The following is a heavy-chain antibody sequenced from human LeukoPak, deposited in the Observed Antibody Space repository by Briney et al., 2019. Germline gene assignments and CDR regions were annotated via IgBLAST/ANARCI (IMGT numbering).Heavy chain of an antibody. CDR2: ISAYNGKT. J-gene: IGHJ4*02. V-gene: IGHV1-18*01. D-gene: IGHD3-9*01. CDR3: TRAESDWPPYIDY. CDR1: GYSFSSFY. Sequence: GASVKVPCKASGYSFSSFYISWVRQAPGQGLEWLGWISAYNGKTSYAQKLQGRVSMTTDTSASTAYMELWSLTSDDTAVYWCTRAESDWPPYIDYWGQGTLVTVSS.